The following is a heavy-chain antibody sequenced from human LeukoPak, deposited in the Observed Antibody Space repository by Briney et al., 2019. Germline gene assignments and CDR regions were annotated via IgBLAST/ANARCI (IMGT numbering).Heavy chain of an antibody. V-gene: IGHV1-2*02. CDR1: GYTFTGYY. CDR3: ARGPNSNSSN. Sequence: ASVKVSCKASGYTFTGYYIHWVRQAPGQGLEWMGWINPNSGGTNYAQKFQGRVTMTRDTSISTAYMELSRLTSDDTAVYYCARGPNSNSSNWGQGTLVTVSS. D-gene: IGHD6-6*01. CDR2: INPNSGGT. J-gene: IGHJ4*02.